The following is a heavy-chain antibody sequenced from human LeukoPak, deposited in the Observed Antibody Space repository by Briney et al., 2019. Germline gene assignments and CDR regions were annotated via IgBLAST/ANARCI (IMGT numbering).Heavy chain of an antibody. V-gene: IGHV1-2*02. D-gene: IGHD3-10*01. Sequence: ASVKVSCKASGYTFTGYYMHWVRQAPGQGLEWMGWINPNSGGTNYAQKFQGRVTMTRDKSIRTAYMELSRLTSDDTAVYYCARNIWFGEPAEVFNFWAQGKMVTVFS. J-gene: IGHJ3*01. CDR1: GYTFTGYY. CDR3: ARNIWFGEPAEVFNF. CDR2: INPNSGGT.